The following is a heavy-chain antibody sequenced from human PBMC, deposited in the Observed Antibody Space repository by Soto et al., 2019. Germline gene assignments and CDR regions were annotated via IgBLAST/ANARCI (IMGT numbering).Heavy chain of an antibody. J-gene: IGHJ5*02. CDR1: GGSISSDGYY. Sequence: PSETLSLTCTVSGGSISSDGYYWSWIRQHPEKGLEDIGYIYHSGDTYYTPSLERRVTISVDTSENQFSLHPSSVPAADTAGYYCARENAKSAHPNTWFGAWGEGTRVTVCS. V-gene: IGHV4-31*03. CDR2: IYHSGDT. CDR3: ARENAKSAHPNTWFGA. D-gene: IGHD3-3*01.